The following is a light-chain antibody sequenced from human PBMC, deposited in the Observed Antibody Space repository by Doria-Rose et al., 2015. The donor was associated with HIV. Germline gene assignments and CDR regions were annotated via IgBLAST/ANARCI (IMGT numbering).Light chain of an antibody. Sequence: EIVLTQSPGTLSLSPGERATLSCRASQSFSSTYLAWYQQQPRQAPSLLIYDGSTRATGIPDRFSASGSGTDFTLTINRLEPEDFALYYCHQYGTSWTFGQGTKVEI. CDR2: DGS. J-gene: IGKJ1*01. V-gene: IGKV3-20*01. CDR3: HQYGTSWT. CDR1: QSFSSTY.